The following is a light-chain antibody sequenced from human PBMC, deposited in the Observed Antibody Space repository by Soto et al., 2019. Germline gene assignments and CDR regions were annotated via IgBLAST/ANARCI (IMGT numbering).Light chain of an antibody. CDR1: RSVNSGY. Sequence: DIVLTQSPGTLSLSPGERATLSCRASRSVNSGYLAWYQQKPGQAPRLLIYGASSRATGIPDRFSGSGSGTDFTLTISRLEPEDFAVYYCQQYGSSPLTFGGGTKVDI. CDR3: QQYGSSPLT. J-gene: IGKJ4*01. V-gene: IGKV3-20*01. CDR2: GAS.